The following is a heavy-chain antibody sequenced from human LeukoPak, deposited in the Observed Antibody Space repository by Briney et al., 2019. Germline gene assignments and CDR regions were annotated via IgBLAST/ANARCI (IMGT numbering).Heavy chain of an antibody. J-gene: IGHJ4*02. Sequence: SETLSLTCAVYGGSFSGYYWSWIRQPPGKGLEWIGEINHSGSTNYNPSLKSRVTISVDTSKNQFSLRLSSVTAADTAVYYCATIKRGSIFGYFDFWGQGIKVTASS. CDR1: GGSFSGYY. CDR3: ATIKRGSIFGYFDF. CDR2: INHSGST. V-gene: IGHV4-34*01. D-gene: IGHD5-18*01.